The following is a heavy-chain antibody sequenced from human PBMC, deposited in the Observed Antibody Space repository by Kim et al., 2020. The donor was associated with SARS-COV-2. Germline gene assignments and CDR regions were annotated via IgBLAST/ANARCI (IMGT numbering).Heavy chain of an antibody. V-gene: IGHV3-66*01. CDR3: ARELNYGDYASRYFDL. J-gene: IGHJ2*01. D-gene: IGHD4-17*01. Sequence: SVKGRFTISRDNSKNTLYLQMNSLRAEDTAVYYCARELNYGDYASRYFDLWGRGTLVTVSS.